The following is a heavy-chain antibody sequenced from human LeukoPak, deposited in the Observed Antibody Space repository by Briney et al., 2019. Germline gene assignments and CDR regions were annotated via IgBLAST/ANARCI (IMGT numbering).Heavy chain of an antibody. D-gene: IGHD3-22*01. V-gene: IGHV3-48*04. CDR1: GFTFSSYS. CDR3: ARDLALRDYYDSSGYYYYYYGMDV. J-gene: IGHJ6*02. Sequence: GGSLRLSCAASGFTFSSYSMNWVRQAPGKGLEWVSYISSSSSTIYYADSVKGRFTISRDNAKNSLYLQMNSLRAEDTAVYYCARDLALRDYYDSSGYYYYYYGMDVWGQGTTVTVSS. CDR2: ISSSSSTI.